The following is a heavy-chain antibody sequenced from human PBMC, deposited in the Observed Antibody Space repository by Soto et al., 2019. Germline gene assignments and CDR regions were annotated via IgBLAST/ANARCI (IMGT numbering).Heavy chain of an antibody. CDR1: GGSISSYY. CDR2: IYTSGST. CDR3: AREIKRTTVTTKWFDP. Sequence: SETLSLTCTVSGGSISSYYWSWIRQPAGKGLEWIGRIYTSGSTNYNPSLKSRVTMSVDTSKNQFSLKLSSVTAADTAVYYCAREIKRTTVTTKWFDPWGQGTLVTAPQ. V-gene: IGHV4-4*07. D-gene: IGHD4-4*01. J-gene: IGHJ5*02.